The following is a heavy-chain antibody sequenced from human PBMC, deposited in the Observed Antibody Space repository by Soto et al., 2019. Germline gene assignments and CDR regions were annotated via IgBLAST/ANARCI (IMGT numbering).Heavy chain of an antibody. CDR1: GGSVSSGSYY. Sequence: VPMSLTCTVAGGSVSSGSYYWSWIRQPPGKGLEWIGYIYYSGSTNYNPSLKSRVTISVDTSKNQFSLKLSSVTAADTAVYYCARAAPGYGSVGSVYSGRAYRGQGTLVTVSS. CDR3: ARAAPGYGSVGSVYSGRAY. V-gene: IGHV4-61*01. J-gene: IGHJ4*02. D-gene: IGHD2-15*01. CDR2: IYYSGST.